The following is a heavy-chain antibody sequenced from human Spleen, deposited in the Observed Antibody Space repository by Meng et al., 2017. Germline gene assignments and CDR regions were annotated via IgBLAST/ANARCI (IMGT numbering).Heavy chain of an antibody. J-gene: IGHJ4*02. CDR1: GFSVSHNY. CDR2: ISGSGGST. D-gene: IGHD3-16*01. CDR3: ARDYSRSSLSWGN. Sequence: GESLKISCAASGFSVSHNYMSWVRQAPGKGLEWVSAISGSGGSTYYADSVEGRFTISRDNPKDTLFLQMNSLRPEDTATYHCARDYSRSSLSWGNWGQGTLVTVSS. V-gene: IGHV3-53*05.